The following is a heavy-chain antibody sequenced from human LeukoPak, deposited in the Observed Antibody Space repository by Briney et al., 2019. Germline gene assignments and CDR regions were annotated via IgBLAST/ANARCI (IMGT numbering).Heavy chain of an antibody. J-gene: IGHJ4*02. CDR3: AKRALYSSDWYWDY. D-gene: IGHD6-19*01. CDR2: ISGSGGST. Sequence: GGSLRLSCAASGFTFSSYAMSWVRQAPGKGLEWVSAISGSGGSTYYADSVKGRFTISRNNSKNTLYLQMNSLRAEDTAVYYCAKRALYSSDWYWDYWGQGTLVTVSS. V-gene: IGHV3-23*01. CDR1: GFTFSSYA.